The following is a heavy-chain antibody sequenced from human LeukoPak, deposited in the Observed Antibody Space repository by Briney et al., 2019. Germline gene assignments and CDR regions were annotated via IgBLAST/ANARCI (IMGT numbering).Heavy chain of an antibody. CDR2: IYRSGST. CDR1: GGSISSSNW. D-gene: IGHD3-22*01. J-gene: IGHJ5*02. Sequence: SETLSLTCAVSGGSISSSNWWSWVRQPPGKGLEWIGEIYRSGSTNYNPSLKSRVTISVDTSKNQFSLKLSSVTAADTAVYYCARGYYDSSGYSNWFDPWGQGTLVTVSS. V-gene: IGHV4-4*02. CDR3: ARGYYDSSGYSNWFDP.